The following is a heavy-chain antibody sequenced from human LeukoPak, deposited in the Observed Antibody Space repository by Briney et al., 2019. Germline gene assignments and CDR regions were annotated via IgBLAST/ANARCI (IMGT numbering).Heavy chain of an antibody. CDR1: GGSLSSYY. CDR3: ARRRGYNSGSWFDP. CDR2: IYYSGST. J-gene: IGHJ5*02. V-gene: IGHV4-59*01. Sequence: SETLSLTCTVSGGSLSSYYWSWIRQPPGKGPEGIGYIYYSGSTHYNPSLKSRVTISVDTSKNQFSLKLSSVTAADTAVYYCARRRGYNSGSWFDPWGQGTLVTVSS. D-gene: IGHD5-24*01.